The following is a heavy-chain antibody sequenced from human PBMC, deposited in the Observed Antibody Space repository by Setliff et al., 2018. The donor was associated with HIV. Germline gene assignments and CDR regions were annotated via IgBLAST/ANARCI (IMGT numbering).Heavy chain of an antibody. J-gene: IGHJ5*02. D-gene: IGHD3-10*01. Sequence: PSETLSLTCTVSGGSISRCSYYWSWNRQPAGKELEGNGRIYTSGSIHYNPSLKSRVTIPVDTSKNQFTLKVSSVNAPVTAVYSGAREDGEYTRSPRWFDPWGQGIQVTVSS. CDR1: GGSISRCSYY. V-gene: IGHV4-61*02. CDR2: IYTSGSI. CDR3: AREDGEYTRSPRWFDP.